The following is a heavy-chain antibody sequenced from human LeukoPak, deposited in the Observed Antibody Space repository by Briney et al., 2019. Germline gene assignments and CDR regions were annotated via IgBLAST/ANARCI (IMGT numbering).Heavy chain of an antibody. CDR1: GFTFSSYD. Sequence: GGSLRLSCAASGFTFSSYDMSWVRQAPGKGLEWVSIISGSGGSTYVADSVKGRFTFSRDNSKNTLYLQMKSLRAEDTAVYYCARDWQTVDGNYYYMDVWGKGTTVTVSS. D-gene: IGHD4-17*01. CDR3: ARDWQTVDGNYYYMDV. J-gene: IGHJ6*03. V-gene: IGHV3-23*01. CDR2: ISGSGGST.